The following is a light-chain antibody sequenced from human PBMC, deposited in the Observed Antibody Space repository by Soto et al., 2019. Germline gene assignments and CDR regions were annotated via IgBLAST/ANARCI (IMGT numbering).Light chain of an antibody. Sequence: EIAMTQFPATLSVSPGERATLSCRASQRVSTNLAWYQQKPGQAPRLLIYGASTRATGIPARFSGSGSGTEFTLTISSLQSEDSAVYYCQQYKNWLALTFGGGTKVEI. J-gene: IGKJ4*01. CDR1: QRVSTN. CDR2: GAS. V-gene: IGKV3-15*01. CDR3: QQYKNWLALT.